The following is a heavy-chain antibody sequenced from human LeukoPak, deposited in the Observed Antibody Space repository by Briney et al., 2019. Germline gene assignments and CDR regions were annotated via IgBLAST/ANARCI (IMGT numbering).Heavy chain of an antibody. V-gene: IGHV1-69*04. J-gene: IGHJ4*02. CDR2: IIPVLGIA. CDR1: GGTFSSYA. Sequence: SVKVSCKASGGTFSSYAISWVRQAPGQGLEWMGRIIPVLGIANYAQKFQGRVTITADKSTSTAYMELSSLRPEDTAVYYCARDQEQWLVLWGQGTLVTVSS. CDR3: ARDQEQWLVL. D-gene: IGHD6-19*01.